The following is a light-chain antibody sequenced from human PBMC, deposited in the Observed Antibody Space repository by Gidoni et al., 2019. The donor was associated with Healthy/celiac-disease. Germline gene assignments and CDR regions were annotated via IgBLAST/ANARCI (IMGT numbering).Light chain of an antibody. CDR1: SSDVGGYNY. J-gene: IGLJ2*01. Sequence: QSALTQPASVSGSPGQSITISCTGTSSDVGGYNYVPWYHQHPGKAPKLMIDDVSNRPSGVSNRFSGSKSGNTASLTISGLQAEDEADYYCSSYTSSSPVVFGGGTKLTVL. CDR2: DVS. V-gene: IGLV2-14*01. CDR3: SSYTSSSPVV.